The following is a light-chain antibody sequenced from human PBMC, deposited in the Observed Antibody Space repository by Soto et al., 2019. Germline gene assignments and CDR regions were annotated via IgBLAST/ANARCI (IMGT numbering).Light chain of an antibody. J-gene: IGKJ1*01. CDR2: KAS. CDR1: QTISSW. CDR3: QHYNSYSEA. V-gene: IGKV1-5*03. Sequence: DIQMNQSPSTLSGSEGDRVTITCRASQTISSWLAWYQQKPGKAPKLLIYKASTLKSGVPSRFSGSGSGTEFTLTISSLQPDDFATYYCQHYNSYSEAFGQGTNVDI.